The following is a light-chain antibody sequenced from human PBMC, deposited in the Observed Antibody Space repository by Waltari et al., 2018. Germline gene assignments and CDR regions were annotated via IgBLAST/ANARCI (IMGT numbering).Light chain of an antibody. Sequence: DKVTITCRASQSISTWLAWFQLKPGKAPKLLIYKASNLESGVPSRFSGSGSGTEFTLTISSLLPEDFATYYCQQYNSDSHSFGQGTRLEIK. CDR1: QSISTW. CDR2: KAS. CDR3: QQYNSDSHS. J-gene: IGKJ2*01. V-gene: IGKV1-5*03.